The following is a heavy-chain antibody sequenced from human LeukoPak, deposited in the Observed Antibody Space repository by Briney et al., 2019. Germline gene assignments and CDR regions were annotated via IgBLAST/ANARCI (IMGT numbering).Heavy chain of an antibody. CDR1: GGSIRSSTYY. V-gene: IGHV4-39*07. D-gene: IGHD2/OR15-2a*01. CDR3: ALRRLTSAQIIEDNWFDP. CDR2: FYFSGDP. J-gene: IGHJ5*02. Sequence: NPSETLSLTCTVSGGSIRSSTYYWGWIRQPPGKGLEWIGNFYFSGDPYYNPSLKSRVTISLDTSKNQFSLRLTSVTAADTAVYYCALRRLTSAQIIEDNWFDPWGQGTLVTVSS.